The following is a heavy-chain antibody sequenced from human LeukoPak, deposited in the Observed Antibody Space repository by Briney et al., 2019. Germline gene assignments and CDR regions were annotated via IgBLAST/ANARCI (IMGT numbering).Heavy chain of an antibody. CDR3: ARAKRSGSQHYDYIWGSYRYYYYMDV. V-gene: IGHV1-2*02. CDR2: INPNSGGT. Sequence: VASVKLSCEASGYTFTTNYMHWVRQAPGQGLEWMGWINPNSGGTNYAQKFQGRVTMTRDTSISTAYMELSRLRSDDTAVYYCARAKRSGSQHYDYIWGSYRYYYYMDVWGKGTTVTVSS. D-gene: IGHD3-16*02. J-gene: IGHJ6*03. CDR1: GYTFTTNY.